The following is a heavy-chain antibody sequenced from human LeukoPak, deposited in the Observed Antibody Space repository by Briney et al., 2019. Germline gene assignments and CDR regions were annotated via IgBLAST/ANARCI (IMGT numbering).Heavy chain of an antibody. CDR3: AREGSMTARPFVSIDY. Sequence: SETLSLTRTVSGGSISSYYWSWIRQPAGKGLEWIGRIHASGSTDYNPSLESRVTMSVDTSKSQFSLRLSSVTAADTAVYYCAREGSMTARPFVSIDYWGQGTLVTVSS. V-gene: IGHV4-4*07. CDR2: IHASGST. CDR1: GGSISSYY. J-gene: IGHJ4*02. D-gene: IGHD6-6*01.